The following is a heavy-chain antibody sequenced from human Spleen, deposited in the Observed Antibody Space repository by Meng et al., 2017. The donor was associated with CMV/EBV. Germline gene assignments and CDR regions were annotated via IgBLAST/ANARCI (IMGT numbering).Heavy chain of an antibody. Sequence: SETLSLTCTVSGGSTSSSGYHWGWIRQPPGKGLEWIGSIYPSGSTYYNPSLKSGVTMSVDTSKNQFSLKLTSVTAADTAVYFCARHRTVYCFGTGCYTGNWFDPWGQGTLVTVSS. D-gene: IGHD2-2*02. CDR3: ARHRTVYCFGTGCYTGNWFDP. CDR2: IYPSGST. V-gene: IGHV4-39*01. CDR1: GGSTSSSGYH. J-gene: IGHJ5*02.